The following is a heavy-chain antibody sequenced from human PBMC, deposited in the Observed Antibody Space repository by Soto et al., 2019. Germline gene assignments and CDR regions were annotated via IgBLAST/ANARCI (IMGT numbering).Heavy chain of an antibody. CDR3: ALYPEIAAACRVDY. J-gene: IGHJ4*02. D-gene: IGHD6-13*01. CDR2: ISAYNGNT. CDR1: GYTFTSYG. V-gene: IGHV1-18*01. Sequence: ASVKVSCKASGYTFTSYGISWVRQAPGQGLEWMGWISAYNGNTNYAQKLQGRVTMTTDTSTSTAYMELRSLRSDDTAVYYCALYPEIAAACRVDYWGKGTRGSVSS.